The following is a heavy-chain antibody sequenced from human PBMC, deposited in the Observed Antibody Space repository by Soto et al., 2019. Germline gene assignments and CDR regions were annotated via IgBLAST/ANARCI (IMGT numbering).Heavy chain of an antibody. CDR2: IWYDGSNK. V-gene: IGHV3-33*01. J-gene: IGHJ6*02. Sequence: GGSLRLSCAASGFTFSSYGMHWVRQAPGKGLEWVAVIWYDGSNKYYADSVKGRFTISRDNSKNTLYLQMNSLRAEDTAVYYCARGSPLWSYGLRAPDYYYYGMDVWGQGTTVTVSS. D-gene: IGHD5-18*01. CDR3: ARGSPLWSYGLRAPDYYYYGMDV. CDR1: GFTFSSYG.